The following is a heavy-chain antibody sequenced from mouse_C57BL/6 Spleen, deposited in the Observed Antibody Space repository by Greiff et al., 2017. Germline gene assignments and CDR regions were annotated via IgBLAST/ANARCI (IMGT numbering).Heavy chain of an antibody. CDR3: ARQSSYGYFDV. Sequence: DVMLVESGGGLVQPGGSLKLSCAASGFTFSDYYMYWVRQTPEKRLEWVAYISNGGGSTYYPDTVKGRFTISRDNAKNTLYLQMSRLKSEDTAMYYCARQSSYGYFDVWGTGTTVTVSS. J-gene: IGHJ1*03. CDR2: ISNGGGST. V-gene: IGHV5-12*01. D-gene: IGHD1-1*01. CDR1: GFTFSDYY.